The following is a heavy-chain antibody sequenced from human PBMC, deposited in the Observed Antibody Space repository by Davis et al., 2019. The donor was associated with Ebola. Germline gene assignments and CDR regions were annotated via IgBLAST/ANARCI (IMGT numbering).Heavy chain of an antibody. J-gene: IGHJ4*02. D-gene: IGHD3-3*01. CDR2: ISSSGSTI. CDR3: ASITSFGY. Sequence: GGSLRLSCAASGFTFSSYEMNWVRQAPGKGLEWVSYISSSGSTIYYADSVKGRFTISSDNAKSSLYLQMNSLRAEDTAVYYCASITSFGYWGQGTLVTVSS. CDR1: GFTFSSYE. V-gene: IGHV3-48*03.